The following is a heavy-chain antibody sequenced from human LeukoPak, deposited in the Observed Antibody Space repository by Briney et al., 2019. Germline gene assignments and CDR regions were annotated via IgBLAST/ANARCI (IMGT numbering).Heavy chain of an antibody. V-gene: IGHV3-23*01. CDR1: GFTFSSYV. Sequence: GGSLRLSCAASGFTFSSYVMSWVRQAPGKGLEWVSGISGSGGSTYYADSVKGRFTISRDNSKITLYLQMNSLKAEDTAVYYCAKTGGSTTHPADWGQGTLVTVSS. CDR3: AKTGGSTTHPAD. J-gene: IGHJ4*02. CDR2: ISGSGGST. D-gene: IGHD3-16*01.